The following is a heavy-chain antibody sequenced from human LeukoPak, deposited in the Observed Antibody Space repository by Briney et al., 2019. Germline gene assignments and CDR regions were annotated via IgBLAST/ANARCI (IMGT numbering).Heavy chain of an antibody. CDR3: ATHRTYYDFWSGYFHGKYYFDY. CDR1: GGSFSGYY. Sequence: SSETLSLTCAVYGGSFSGYYWSWIRQPPGKGLEWIGEINHSGSTKYNPSLKSRVTISVDTSKNQFSLKLSSVTAADTAVYYCATHRTYYDFWSGYFHGKYYFDYWGQGTLVTVSS. CDR2: INHSGST. J-gene: IGHJ4*02. V-gene: IGHV4-34*01. D-gene: IGHD3-3*01.